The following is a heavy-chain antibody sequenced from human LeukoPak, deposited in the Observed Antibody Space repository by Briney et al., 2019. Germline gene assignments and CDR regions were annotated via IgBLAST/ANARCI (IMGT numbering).Heavy chain of an antibody. CDR2: ISYDGSNK. CDR1: GFTFSSYA. CDR3: ARAGIAAAQF. D-gene: IGHD6-13*01. J-gene: IGHJ3*01. V-gene: IGHV3-30*04. Sequence: GGSLRLSCAASGFTFSSYAMHWVRQAPGKGLEWVAVISYDGSNKYYADSVKGRSTISRDNSKNTLYLQMNSLRAEDTAVYYCARAGIAAAQFWGQGTMVTVSS.